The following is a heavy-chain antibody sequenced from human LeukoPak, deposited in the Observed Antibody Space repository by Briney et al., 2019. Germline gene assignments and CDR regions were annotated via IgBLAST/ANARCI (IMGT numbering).Heavy chain of an antibody. Sequence: GRSLRLSCAASGFTFSSYAMHWVRQAPGKGLEWVAVISYDGSNKYYADSVKGRFTISRDNSKNTLYLQMNSLRAEDTAVYYCARGGLHYYGLGSVILYGMDVWGQGTTVTVSS. CDR3: ARGGLHYYGLGSVILYGMDV. V-gene: IGHV3-30*04. CDR1: GFTFSSYA. D-gene: IGHD3-10*01. J-gene: IGHJ6*02. CDR2: ISYDGSNK.